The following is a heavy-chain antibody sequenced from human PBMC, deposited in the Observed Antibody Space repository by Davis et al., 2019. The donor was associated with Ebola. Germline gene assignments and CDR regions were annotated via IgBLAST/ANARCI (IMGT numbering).Heavy chain of an antibody. CDR1: GYTFTHYD. J-gene: IGHJ4*02. Sequence: ASVKVSCKASGYTFTHYDINWVRQATGQGLEWMGWMNPNSGNTGYAQKFQGRVTMTRNTSISTAYMELSSLRSEDTAVYYCARAPTWSQINYYCFDYWGQGTLVTVSS. V-gene: IGHV1-8*01. CDR2: MNPNSGNT. CDR3: ARAPTWSQINYYCFDY. D-gene: IGHD3-10*01.